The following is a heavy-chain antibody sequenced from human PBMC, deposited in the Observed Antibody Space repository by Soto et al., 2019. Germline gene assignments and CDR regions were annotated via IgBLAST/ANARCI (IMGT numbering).Heavy chain of an antibody. Sequence: GGSLRLSCAASGFTFSSYGMHWVRQAPGKGLEWVAVIWYDGSNKYYADSVKGRFTISRDNSKNTLYLQMNSLRAEDTAVYYCARDESSTSCYTHYYYYYGMDVWGQGTTVTVSS. D-gene: IGHD2-2*02. J-gene: IGHJ6*02. CDR1: GFTFSSYG. V-gene: IGHV3-33*01. CDR2: IWYDGSNK. CDR3: ARDESSTSCYTHYYYYYGMDV.